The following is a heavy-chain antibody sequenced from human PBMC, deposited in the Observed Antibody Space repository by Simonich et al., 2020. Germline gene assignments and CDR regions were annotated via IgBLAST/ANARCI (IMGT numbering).Heavy chain of an antibody. Sequence: QVQLVQSGAEVKKPGSSVKVSCKASGGTFSSYAISWVRQAPGQGLEGMGRILPILGKENNARHFQGRVTITADKATSTAYMELSSMRSEDTAVYYCARTNTMRELDTMVRGVDYFDYWGQGTLVTVSS. J-gene: IGHJ4*02. D-gene: IGHD3-10*01. V-gene: IGHV1-69*09. CDR3: ARTNTMRELDTMVRGVDYFDY. CDR2: ILPILGKE. CDR1: GGTFSSYA.